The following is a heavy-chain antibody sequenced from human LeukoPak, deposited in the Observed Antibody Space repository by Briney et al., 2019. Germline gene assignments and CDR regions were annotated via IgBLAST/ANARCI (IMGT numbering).Heavy chain of an antibody. Sequence: SVKVSCKASGGTFSSYAISWVRQAPGQGLEWMGGIIPIFGTANYAQKFQGRVTMTRDTSTSTVYMELSSLRSEDTAVYYCARDEYDSSYFDYWGQGTLVTVSS. CDR2: IIPIFGTA. J-gene: IGHJ4*02. D-gene: IGHD3-22*01. CDR1: GGTFSSYA. V-gene: IGHV1-69*05. CDR3: ARDEYDSSYFDY.